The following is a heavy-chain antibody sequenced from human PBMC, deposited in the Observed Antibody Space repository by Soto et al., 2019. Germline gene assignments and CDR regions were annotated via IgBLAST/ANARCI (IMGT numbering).Heavy chain of an antibody. J-gene: IGHJ4*02. CDR1: GFTFSSYG. Sequence: QVQLVESGGGVVQPGRSLRLSCAASGFTFSSYGMHWVRQAPGEGLEWVAVIWYDGSNKYYADSVKGRCTISRDNSKNTLYLQRNSRRAADTAVYYCARDGYCSGGSCYSVPVFEYLGQATMVTVSS. D-gene: IGHD2-15*01. CDR2: IWYDGSNK. CDR3: ARDGYCSGGSCYSVPVFEY. V-gene: IGHV3-33*01.